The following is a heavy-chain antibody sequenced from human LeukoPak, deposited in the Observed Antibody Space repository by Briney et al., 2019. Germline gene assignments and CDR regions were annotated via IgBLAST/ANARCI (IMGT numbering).Heavy chain of an antibody. J-gene: IGHJ3*02. Sequence: SETLSLTCTVSSGSISSYYWSWIRQPPGKGLEWIGYIYYSGSTSYNPSLKSRVTMSVDTSKNQFSLKLSSVTTADTAVYYCARGGIAAAGIPLRIWGQGTMVTVSS. D-gene: IGHD6-13*01. CDR3: ARGGIAAAGIPLRI. CDR2: IYYSGST. CDR1: SGSISSYY. V-gene: IGHV4-59*01.